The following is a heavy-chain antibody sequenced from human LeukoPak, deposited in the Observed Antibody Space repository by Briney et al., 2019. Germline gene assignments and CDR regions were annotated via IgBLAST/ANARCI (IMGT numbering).Heavy chain of an antibody. D-gene: IGHD4-17*01. CDR1: GFTFSAYG. CDR3: AKDNYGGIFAS. V-gene: IGHV3-23*01. J-gene: IGHJ4*02. CDR2: ISDTVRDT. Sequence: PGGSLRLSCAASGFTFSAYGMSWVRQAPGQGLEWVSHISDTVRDTWYANSVKGRFIIPRDNSRDTVYLQMSSLRPEDTALYFCAKDNYGGIFASWGQGTLVTVSS.